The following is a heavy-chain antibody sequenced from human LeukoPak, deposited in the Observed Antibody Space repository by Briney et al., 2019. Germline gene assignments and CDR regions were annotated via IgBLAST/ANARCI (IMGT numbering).Heavy chain of an antibody. J-gene: IGHJ4*02. Sequence: GGSLRLSCAASGFTFSDYAMSWVRQAPGKGLEWVSAISGSSSGRTFYADSVKGRFTISRDNSKNTLYLQMNSLRAEDTAIYYCAKMRWELNYFDYWGQGTLVTVSS. CDR1: GFTFSDYA. CDR3: AKMRWELNYFDY. V-gene: IGHV3-23*01. D-gene: IGHD4-23*01. CDR2: ISGSSSGRT.